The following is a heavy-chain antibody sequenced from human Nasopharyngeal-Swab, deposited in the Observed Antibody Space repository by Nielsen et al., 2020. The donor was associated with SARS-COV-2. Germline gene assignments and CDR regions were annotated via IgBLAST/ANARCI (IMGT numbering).Heavy chain of an antibody. J-gene: IGHJ4*02. CDR1: GFSLNTRDVN. V-gene: IGHV2-5*01. Sequence: SGPTPVKPTQTLTLTCTFAGFSLNTRDVNVAWTRQPPGKALEWPALIRWNDDTQYSPSLESRVTITKDTSKNQVVLTMTSMDPVDTATYFCAQVYDWKMHYWGQGTPVTVSS. D-gene: IGHD1-20*01. CDR3: AQVYDWKMHY. CDR2: IRWNDDT.